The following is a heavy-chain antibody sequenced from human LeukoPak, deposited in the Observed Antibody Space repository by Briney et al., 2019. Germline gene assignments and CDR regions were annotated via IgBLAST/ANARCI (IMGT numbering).Heavy chain of an antibody. CDR1: GFTFSSSA. J-gene: IGHJ3*02. V-gene: IGHV3-30*14. Sequence: GRSLRLSCAASGFTFSSSAMHWVRQAPGKGLEWVAIISYDGSSKYYAESVEGRFTISRENAKNSLYLQMNSLIAGDTAVYYCARVGENAFDIWGQGTMVTVSS. CDR2: ISYDGSSK. CDR3: ARVGENAFDI. D-gene: IGHD3-10*01.